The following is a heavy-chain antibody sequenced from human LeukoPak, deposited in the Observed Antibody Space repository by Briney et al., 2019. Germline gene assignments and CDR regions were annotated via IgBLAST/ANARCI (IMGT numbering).Heavy chain of an antibody. J-gene: IGHJ4*02. D-gene: IGHD1-1*01. CDR3: ARDETGPLDY. V-gene: IGHV4-38-2*02. CDR1: GYPISSGYY. CDR2: IYHSGST. Sequence: SETLSLTCTVSGYPISSGYYWGWIRQPPGKGLEWIGSIYHSGSTYYNPSLKSRVTISVDTSKNQFSLKLSSVTAADTAIYYCARDETGPLDYWGQGTLVTVSS.